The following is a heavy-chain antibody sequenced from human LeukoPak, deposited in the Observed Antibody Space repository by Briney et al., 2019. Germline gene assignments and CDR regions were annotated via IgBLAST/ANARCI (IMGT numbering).Heavy chain of an antibody. CDR3: ARGGRRLVFGVSDAFDI. CDR1: GFTFSSYS. D-gene: IGHD6-6*01. J-gene: IGHJ3*02. Sequence: PGGSLRLSCAASGFTFSSYSMNWVRQAPGKGLEWVSYISSSSSTIYYADSVKGRFTISRDNAKNSLYLQMNSLRDEDTAVYYCARGGRRLVFGVSDAFDIWGQGTMVTVSS. V-gene: IGHV3-48*02. CDR2: ISSSSSTI.